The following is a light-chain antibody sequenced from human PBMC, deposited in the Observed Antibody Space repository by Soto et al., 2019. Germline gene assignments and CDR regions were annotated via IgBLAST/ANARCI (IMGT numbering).Light chain of an antibody. CDR2: DAS. Sequence: IQMTQSPSSLSASVGGKVTITCQASQDIATYLNWYQRKPGKAPNLLIYDASNLETGVPSRFSGSGSGTDFTLTISSLQPDDFATYYCQHYNSYSEAFGQGTKVDIK. CDR3: QHYNSYSEA. CDR1: QDIATY. V-gene: IGKV1-33*01. J-gene: IGKJ1*01.